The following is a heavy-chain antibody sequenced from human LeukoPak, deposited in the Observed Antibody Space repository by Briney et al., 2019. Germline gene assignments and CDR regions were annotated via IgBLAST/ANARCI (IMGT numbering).Heavy chain of an antibody. CDR3: ARVPPLETGGGDAFDI. D-gene: IGHD1-1*01. J-gene: IGHJ3*02. CDR2: MNPNSGNT. CDR1: GYTFTSYD. V-gene: IGHV1-8*03. Sequence: ASVKVSCKASGYTFTSYDINWVRQATGQGLEWMGWMNPNSGNTGYAQKFQGRVTITRNTSISTAYMELSSLRSEDTAVYYCARVPPLETGGGDAFDIWGQGTMVTVSS.